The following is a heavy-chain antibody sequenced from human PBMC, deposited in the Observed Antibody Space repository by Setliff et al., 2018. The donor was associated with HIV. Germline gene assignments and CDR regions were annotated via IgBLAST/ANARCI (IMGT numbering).Heavy chain of an antibody. CDR2: ISGLGGGTI. Sequence: GGSLRLSCATSGFTFDSYSIIWVRQAPGKGLEWVSYISGLGGGTIYYADSVRGRFTISRDNSKNTLFLQMNSLRPEDTAVYYCARDCRVGWVFTYGMDVWGQGTLVTLSS. V-gene: IGHV3-48*01. D-gene: IGHD6-13*01. CDR3: ARDCRVGWVFTYGMDV. J-gene: IGHJ6*02. CDR1: GFTFDSYS.